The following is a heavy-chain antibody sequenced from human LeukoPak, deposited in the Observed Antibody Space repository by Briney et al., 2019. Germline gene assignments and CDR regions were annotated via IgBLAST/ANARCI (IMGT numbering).Heavy chain of an antibody. J-gene: IGHJ4*02. CDR2: IYISGST. CDR1: GGSISSYY. D-gene: IGHD5-24*01. Sequence: PSETLSLTCTVSGGSISSYYWSWIRQPPGKGLEWIGRIYISGSTNYNPSLKSRVTISRDTSKNEFSLKLSSVTAADTAVYYCARDSRRDGYSLDYWGRGTLVTVSS. CDR3: ARDSRRDGYSLDY. V-gene: IGHV4-4*08.